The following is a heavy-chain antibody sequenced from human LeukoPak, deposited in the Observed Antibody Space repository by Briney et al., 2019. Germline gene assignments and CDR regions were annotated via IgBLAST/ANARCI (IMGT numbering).Heavy chain of an antibody. CDR1: GFTLSSYE. CDR3: AREWGNIDY. V-gene: IGHV3-48*03. Sequence: GGSLRLSCAASGFTLSSYEMNWVRQAPGKGLEWVSYISSSGNTIYYADSVKGRFTISRDNAKNSLYLQMNSLRAEDTAVYYCAREWGNIDYWGQGTLVTVSS. J-gene: IGHJ4*02. CDR2: ISSSGNTI. D-gene: IGHD3-16*01.